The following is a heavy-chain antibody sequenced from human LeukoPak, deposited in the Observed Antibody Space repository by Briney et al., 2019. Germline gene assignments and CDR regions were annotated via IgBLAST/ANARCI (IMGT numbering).Heavy chain of an antibody. J-gene: IGHJ4*02. CDR3: ARLVSGSYFGY. V-gene: IGHV3-66*02. D-gene: IGHD1-26*01. CDR2: IYSGGST. CDR1: RFTASSNY. Sequence: GGSLRLSCAASRFTASSNYMSWVRQAPGKGLEWVSLIYSGGSTYYADSVRGRFTISRDNSRNTLYLQMNSLRAEDTAVYYCARLVSGSYFGYWGQGALVTVSS.